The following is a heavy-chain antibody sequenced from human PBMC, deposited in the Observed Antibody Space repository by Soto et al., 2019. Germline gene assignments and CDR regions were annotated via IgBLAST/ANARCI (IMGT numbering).Heavy chain of an antibody. CDR3: ARQRENYDFWSGYFHWYFDL. V-gene: IGHV4-39*01. Sequence: PSETLSLTCTVSGGSISSSSYYWGWIRQPPGKGLEWIGSIYYSGSTYYNPSLKSRVTISADTSKNQFSLKLSSVTAADTAVYYCARQRENYDFWSGYFHWYFDLWGRGTLVTVSS. J-gene: IGHJ2*01. CDR1: GGSISSSSYY. D-gene: IGHD3-3*01. CDR2: IYYSGST.